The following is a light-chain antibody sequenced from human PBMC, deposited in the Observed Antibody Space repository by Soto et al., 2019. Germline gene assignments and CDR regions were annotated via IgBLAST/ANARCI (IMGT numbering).Light chain of an antibody. CDR3: QPRSNSFT. CDR1: QSVSSY. V-gene: IGKV3-11*01. CDR2: DAS. Sequence: EIVLTQSPATLSLSPGERATLSCRASQSVSSYLAWYQQKPGQAPRLLIYDASNRATGIPARFSGSGSGTDCTLTISSREPEGFAVYYWQPRSNSFTFGPGTKVDIK. J-gene: IGKJ3*01.